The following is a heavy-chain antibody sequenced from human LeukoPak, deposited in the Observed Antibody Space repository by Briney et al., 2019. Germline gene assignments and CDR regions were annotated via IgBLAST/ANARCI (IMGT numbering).Heavy chain of an antibody. CDR1: GGSISSYY. CDR2: IYTSGST. V-gene: IGHV4-4*07. J-gene: IGHJ4*02. D-gene: IGHD5-18*01. CDR3: ARTTLGYSYGLQDY. Sequence: SETLSLTCTVSGGSISSYYWSWIRQPAGKGLEWIGRIYTSGSTNYNPSLKSRVTMSVDTSKNQFSLKLTSVTAADTAVYYCARTTLGYSYGLQDYWGQGTLVTVSS.